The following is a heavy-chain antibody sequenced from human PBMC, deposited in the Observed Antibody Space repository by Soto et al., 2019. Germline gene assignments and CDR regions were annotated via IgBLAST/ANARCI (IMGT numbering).Heavy chain of an antibody. D-gene: IGHD3-10*01. CDR1: GFTFSSTD. CDR3: VKNSGWLNT. Sequence: GGSLRLSCAASGFTFSSTDMSWVRQAPGKGLEWVSTILDTGTTVFYADSVKGRFTVSRDNSHNTLSVQMNSLRADDTAVYYCVKNSGWLNTWGEGTMVTVYS. CDR2: ILDTGTTV. V-gene: IGHV3-23*01. J-gene: IGHJ5*02.